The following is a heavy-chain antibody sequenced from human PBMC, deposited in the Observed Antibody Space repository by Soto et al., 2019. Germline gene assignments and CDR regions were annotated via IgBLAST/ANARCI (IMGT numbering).Heavy chain of an antibody. D-gene: IGHD2-21*01. CDR1: GYTFTGYY. Sequence: ASVKVSCKASGYTFTGYYMHWVRQAPGQGLEWMGWINPNSGGTNYAQKFQGWVTMTRDTSISTAYMELSRLRSDDTAVYYCARGPEELWGAFDIWGQGTMVTVSS. J-gene: IGHJ3*02. CDR3: ARGPEELWGAFDI. V-gene: IGHV1-2*04. CDR2: INPNSGGT.